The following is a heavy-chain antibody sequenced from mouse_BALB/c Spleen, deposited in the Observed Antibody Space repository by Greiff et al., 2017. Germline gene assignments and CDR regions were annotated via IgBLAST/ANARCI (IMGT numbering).Heavy chain of an antibody. CDR3: ARCHYYGLYWYFDV. V-gene: IGHV1-9*01. D-gene: IGHD1-2*01. J-gene: IGHJ1*01. CDR2: ILPGSGST. CDR1: GYTFSSYW. Sequence: VQLQQSGAELMKPGASVKISCKATGYTFSSYWIEWVKQRPGHGLEWIGEILPGSGSTNYNEKFKGKATFTADTSSNTAYMQLSSLTSEDSAVYYCARCHYYGLYWYFDVWGAGTTVTVSS.